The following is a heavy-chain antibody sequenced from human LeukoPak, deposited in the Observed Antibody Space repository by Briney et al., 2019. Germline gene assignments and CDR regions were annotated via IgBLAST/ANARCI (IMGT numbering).Heavy chain of an antibody. CDR2: VYHSAST. D-gene: IGHD6-19*01. CDR1: GYSISSGYY. Sequence: PSETLSLTCAVSGYSISSGYYWGWIRQPPGKGLEWIGSVYHSASTSYNPSLKSRVTISVDTSKNQFSLNLNSVTAADTAVYYCARSPGYSSGKTFDYWGQETLVTFS. V-gene: IGHV4-38-2*01. CDR3: ARSPGYSSGKTFDY. J-gene: IGHJ4*02.